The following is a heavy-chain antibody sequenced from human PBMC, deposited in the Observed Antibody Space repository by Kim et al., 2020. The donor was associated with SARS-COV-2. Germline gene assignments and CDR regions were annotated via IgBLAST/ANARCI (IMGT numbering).Heavy chain of an antibody. CDR3: VLYYDYIWGISWGVDY. CDR1: GYTFTSYD. CDR2: MNPNSGNT. D-gene: IGHD3-16*01. J-gene: IGHJ4*02. Sequence: ASVKVSCKASGYTFTSYDINWVRQATGQGLEWMGWMNPNSGNTGYAQKFQGRVTMTRNTSISTAYMELSSLRSEDTAVYYCVLYYDYIWGISWGVDYWGQGTLVTVSS. V-gene: IGHV1-8*01.